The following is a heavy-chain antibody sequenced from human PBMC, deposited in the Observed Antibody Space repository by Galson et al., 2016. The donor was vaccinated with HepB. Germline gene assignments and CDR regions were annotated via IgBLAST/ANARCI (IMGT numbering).Heavy chain of an antibody. V-gene: IGHV1-69*13. CDR1: GDIFGSYA. Sequence: QSGAEVKKPGASVKVSCKASGDIFGSYAFSWVRQAPGQGLEWMGGITPVSGTTNYAQKFQGRVTIIADAPTHTVHMELSGLRSEDTAVYYCTRDVYSSGWYGGDYWGQGTLVTVSS. CDR2: ITPVSGTT. CDR3: TRDVYSSGWYGGDY. D-gene: IGHD6-19*01. J-gene: IGHJ4*02.